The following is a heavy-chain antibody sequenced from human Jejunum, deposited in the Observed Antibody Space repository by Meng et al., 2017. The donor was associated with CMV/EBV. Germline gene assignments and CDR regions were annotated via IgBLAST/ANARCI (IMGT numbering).Heavy chain of an antibody. Sequence: WMSGVRQAPGKGLEWVGRIKSKTDGGTTDYAAPVKGRFTISRDDSKNILYLQMNSLKTDDTAVYYCTTDEPYYDLRSGYFLRDNLFEYWGQGTLVTVSS. D-gene: IGHD3-3*01. CDR3: TTDEPYYDLRSGYFLRDNLFEY. CDR1: W. J-gene: IGHJ4*02. CDR2: IKSKTDGGTT. V-gene: IGHV3-15*01.